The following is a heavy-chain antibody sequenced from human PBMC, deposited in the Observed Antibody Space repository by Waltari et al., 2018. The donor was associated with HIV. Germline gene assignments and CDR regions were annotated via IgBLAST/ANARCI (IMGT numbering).Heavy chain of an antibody. CDR2: IKQDGSEK. V-gene: IGHV3-7*01. J-gene: IGHJ6*02. D-gene: IGHD3-3*01. CDR3: ARDLKDYDFWSPVDV. Sequence: EVQLVESGGGLVQPGGSLRLSCAASGLTFSTYWMPWVRQAPGKGLEWLANIKQDGSEKYYADSVKGRFTVSRDNNKKSLYLQMSSLRAEDTAVYYCARDLKDYDFWSPVDVWGQGTTVTVSS. CDR1: GLTFSTYW.